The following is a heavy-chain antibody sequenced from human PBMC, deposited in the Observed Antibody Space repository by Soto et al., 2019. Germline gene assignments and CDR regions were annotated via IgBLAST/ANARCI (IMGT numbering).Heavy chain of an antibody. CDR2: ISGGGGTT. V-gene: IGHV3-23*01. D-gene: IGHD5-12*01. Sequence: GESLKISCAASGFTFNNYAMTWVRQAPGKGLECVSVISGGGGTTIYAESVKGRFTISRDNSKNTLYLQMNSLRAEDTAIYYCAKDRVATITLRAFDSWGQGTMVTVSS. CDR3: AKDRVATITLRAFDS. J-gene: IGHJ3*02. CDR1: GFTFNNYA.